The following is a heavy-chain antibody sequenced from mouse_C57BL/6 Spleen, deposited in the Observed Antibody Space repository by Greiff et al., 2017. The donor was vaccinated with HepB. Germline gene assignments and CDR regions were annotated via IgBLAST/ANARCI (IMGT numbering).Heavy chain of an antibody. D-gene: IGHD4-1*01. CDR3: ANWDFDY. V-gene: IGHV5-6*01. J-gene: IGHJ2*01. CDR1: GFTFSSYG. CDR2: ISSGGSYT. Sequence: EVKVVESGGDLVKPGGSLKLSCAASGFTFSSYGMSWVRQTPDKRLEWVATISSGGSYTYYPDSVKGRFTISRDNAKNTLYLQMSSLKSEDTAMYYCANWDFDYWGQGTTLTVSS.